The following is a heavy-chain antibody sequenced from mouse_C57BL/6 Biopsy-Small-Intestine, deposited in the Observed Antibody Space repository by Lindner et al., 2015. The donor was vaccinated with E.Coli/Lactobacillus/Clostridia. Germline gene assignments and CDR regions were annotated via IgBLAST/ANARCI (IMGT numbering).Heavy chain of an antibody. J-gene: IGHJ3*01. V-gene: IGHV14-4*01. D-gene: IGHD3-2*02. Sequence: VQLQESGAELVRPGASVKLSCTASGFNIKDDCMHWVKQRPEQGLEWIGWIDPENGNTEYASKFQGKATVTADTSSNTAYLQLSSLTSEDTAVYYCTSSSGYVGFAYWGQGTLVAVSA. CDR2: IDPENGNT. CDR3: TSSSGYVGFAY. CDR1: GFNIKDDC.